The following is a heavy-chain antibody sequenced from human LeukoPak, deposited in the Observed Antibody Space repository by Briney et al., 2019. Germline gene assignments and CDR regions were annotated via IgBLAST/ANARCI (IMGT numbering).Heavy chain of an antibody. V-gene: IGHV4-59*01. J-gene: IGHJ4*02. Sequence: SETLSLTCTVSGGSISSYYWSWIRQSPGKGLEWIGYIYYSGSTTYSPSLKSRVTISVDTSRSEVSLKLTSVTAADTALYYCARHVYGLDYWGQGTLVTVSS. CDR2: IYYSGST. CDR3: ARHVYGLDY. D-gene: IGHD2-8*01. CDR1: GGSISSYY.